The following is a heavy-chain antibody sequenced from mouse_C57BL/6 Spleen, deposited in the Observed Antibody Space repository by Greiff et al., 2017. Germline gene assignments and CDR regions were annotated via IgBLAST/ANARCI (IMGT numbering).Heavy chain of an antibody. V-gene: IGHV1-72*01. D-gene: IGHD2-2*01. CDR2: IDPNSGGT. CDR3: ARLGLPRYWYFDV. CDR1: GYTFTSYW. Sequence: VKLVASGAELVKPGASVKLSCKASGYTFTSYWMHWVKQRPGRGLEWIGRIDPNSGGTKYNEKFKSKATLTVDKPSSTAYMQLSSLTSEDSAVYYCARLGLPRYWYFDVWGTGTTVTVSS. J-gene: IGHJ1*03.